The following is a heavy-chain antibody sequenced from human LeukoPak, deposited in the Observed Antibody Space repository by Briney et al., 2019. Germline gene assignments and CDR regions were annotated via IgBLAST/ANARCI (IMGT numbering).Heavy chain of an antibody. V-gene: IGHV3-49*04. CDR2: IRSKVYGGTT. J-gene: IGHJ3*02. Sequence: GGSLRLSCTASGFTFRDYAMSWVRQAPGKGLEWVGFIRSKVYGGTTEYAASVKVRFTISRDDSKSIAYLQMTSLKTEDAGVYYCTRFTIVGVVDAFDIWGRGTMVTVSS. D-gene: IGHD3-3*01. CDR1: GFTFRDYA. CDR3: TRFTIVGVVDAFDI.